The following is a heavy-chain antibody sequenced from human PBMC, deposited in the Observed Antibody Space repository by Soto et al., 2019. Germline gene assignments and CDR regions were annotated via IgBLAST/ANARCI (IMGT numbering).Heavy chain of an antibody. CDR3: AKRRGTNHNDAFDF. D-gene: IGHD2-2*01. Sequence: GGSLRLSCAASGFTFSSYGMNWVRQAPGKGLEWVSYISSSSSTIYYADSVKGRFTISRDNSKNTLYLQMNSLRADDTALYYCAKRRGTNHNDAFDFWGQGTMVTVSS. CDR2: ISSSSSTI. CDR1: GFTFSSYG. V-gene: IGHV3-48*01. J-gene: IGHJ3*01.